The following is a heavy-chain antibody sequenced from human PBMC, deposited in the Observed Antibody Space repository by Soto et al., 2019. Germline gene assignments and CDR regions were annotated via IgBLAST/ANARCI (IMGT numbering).Heavy chain of an antibody. J-gene: IGHJ4*02. CDR2: INPDGRDE. Sequence: EVQLVESGGGLVQPGGSLRLSCAASGLPFSSHYMSWIRQAPGRGLEWVAKINPDGRDEQYADSVRGRFTVSRDNTKNLVFRQMKGRRVEDTAVYYGARETWWRLDYWGQGNLVTVSS. D-gene: IGHD2-15*01. V-gene: IGHV3-7*04. CDR1: GLPFSSHY. CDR3: ARETWWRLDY.